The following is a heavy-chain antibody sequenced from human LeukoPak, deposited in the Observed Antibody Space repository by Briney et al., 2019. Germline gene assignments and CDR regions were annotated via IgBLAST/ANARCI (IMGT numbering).Heavy chain of an antibody. Sequence: AGGSLRLSCAASGVTFSNYAMSWVRQAPGKGLEWVSAISANGGGTYYADSVKGRFTISRDNSKNTLYLQMNSLRAEDTAVYYCAKGSSPFDYWGQGTLVTVSS. CDR1: GVTFSNYA. D-gene: IGHD6-13*01. V-gene: IGHV3-23*01. CDR2: ISANGGGT. J-gene: IGHJ4*02. CDR3: AKGSSPFDY.